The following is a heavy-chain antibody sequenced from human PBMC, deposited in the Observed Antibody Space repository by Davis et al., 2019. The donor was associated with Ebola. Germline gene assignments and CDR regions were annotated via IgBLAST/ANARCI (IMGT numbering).Heavy chain of an antibody. J-gene: IGHJ5*02. CDR3: ARVRSYTWFDP. CDR2: IYHSGST. V-gene: IGHV4-4*02. D-gene: IGHD1-26*01. Sequence: MPGGSLRLSCAVSGGSISSSNWWSWVRQPPGKGLEWIGEIYHSGSTNYNPSLKSRVTISVDTSKNQFSLKLSSVTAADTAVYYCARVRSYTWFDPWGQGTLVTVSS. CDR1: GGSISSSNW.